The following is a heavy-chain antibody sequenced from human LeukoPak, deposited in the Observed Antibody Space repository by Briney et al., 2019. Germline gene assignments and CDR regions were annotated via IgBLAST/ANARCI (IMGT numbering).Heavy chain of an antibody. D-gene: IGHD6-13*01. CDR1: GLTFSCYG. Sequence: PGGSLRSSCAASGLTFSCYGMHWVGQAPVTGLARVAVISYDGSNKYYADSVKGRFTISRDNSKNTLYLQMNSLRAEDTAVYYCANSIAAAGGFDYWGQGTLVTVSS. V-gene: IGHV3-30*18. CDR3: ANSIAAAGGFDY. CDR2: ISYDGSNK. J-gene: IGHJ4*02.